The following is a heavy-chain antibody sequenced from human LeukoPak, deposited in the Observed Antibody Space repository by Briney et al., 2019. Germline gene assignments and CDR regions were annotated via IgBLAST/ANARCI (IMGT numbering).Heavy chain of an antibody. J-gene: IGHJ6*02. CDR2: IIPICGTA. V-gene: IGHV1-69*01. D-gene: IGHD1-1*01. CDR1: GGTFSSYA. Sequence: GAALKDFWKASGGTFSSYAISWVRQAPGQGLEWMGGIIPICGTATCAQKYQGRVTITADESTSTAYMQLSSLRSEDTAVYYCARRPGNDNSYYYGMDVWGQGTTVTVSS. CDR3: ARRPGNDNSYYYGMDV.